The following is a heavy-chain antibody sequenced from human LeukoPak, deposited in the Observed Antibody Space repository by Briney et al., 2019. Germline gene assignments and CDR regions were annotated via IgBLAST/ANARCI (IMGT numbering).Heavy chain of an antibody. V-gene: IGHV3-21*01. Sequence: PGGSLRLSCSASGYTFSHYNMNWVRQAPGKGLEWVSSITSSSGYIDYADSVRGRFTISRDNAKNSLSLQMNNLRVDDTAVYYCARYGSGTYRPFYYMDVWGKGTTVTISS. CDR3: ARYGSGTYRPFYYMDV. J-gene: IGHJ6*03. CDR1: GYTFSHYN. D-gene: IGHD3-10*01. CDR2: ITSSSGYI.